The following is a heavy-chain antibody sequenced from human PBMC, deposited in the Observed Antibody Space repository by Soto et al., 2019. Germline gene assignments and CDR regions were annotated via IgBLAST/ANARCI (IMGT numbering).Heavy chain of an antibody. D-gene: IGHD3-10*01. CDR3: ARDRRVWLWFGEGMDV. J-gene: IGHJ6*02. CDR2: ISYDGSNK. V-gene: IGHV3-30-3*01. Sequence: QVQLVESGGGVVQPGRSLRLSCAASGFTFSSYAMHWVRQAPGKGLEWVAVISYDGSNKYYADSVKGRFTISRDNSKNTLYLQMNSLRAEDTAVYYCARDRRVWLWFGEGMDVWGQGTTVTVSS. CDR1: GFTFSSYA.